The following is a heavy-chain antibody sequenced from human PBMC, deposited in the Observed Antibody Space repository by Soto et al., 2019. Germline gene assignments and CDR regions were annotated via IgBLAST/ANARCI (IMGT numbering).Heavy chain of an antibody. D-gene: IGHD3-10*01. CDR3: ARDRAGLLEF. CDR2: VSAYDGAT. V-gene: IGHV1-18*01. J-gene: IGHJ4*02. CDR1: GYVFTGWG. Sequence: ASVKVSCKASGYVFTGWGISWVRQVPGQGLEWVGWVSAYDGATRSSEKLQGRISVTGDKSTSTVYMDLTNLRSDDAAVYYCARDRAGLLEFWGQGTLVTVSS.